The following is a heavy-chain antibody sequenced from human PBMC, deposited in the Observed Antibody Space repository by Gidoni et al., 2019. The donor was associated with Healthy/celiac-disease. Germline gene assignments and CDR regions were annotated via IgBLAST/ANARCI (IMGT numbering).Heavy chain of an antibody. D-gene: IGHD1-1*01. CDR1: GGSIRSGRYY. CDR2: IYTSGST. J-gene: IGHJ3*02. Sequence: QVQLQESGPGLVKPSQTLSLTCPVSGGSIRSGRYYWSWIRQPAGKGLEWIGRIYTSGSTNYNPSLKSRVTISVDTSKNQFSLKLSSVTAADTAVYYCAREVTNWRDAFDIWGQGTMVTVSS. V-gene: IGHV4-61*02. CDR3: AREVTNWRDAFDI.